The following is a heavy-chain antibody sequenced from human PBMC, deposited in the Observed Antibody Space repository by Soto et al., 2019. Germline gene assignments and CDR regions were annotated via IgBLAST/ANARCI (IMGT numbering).Heavy chain of an antibody. CDR1: GGSISSGGYY. J-gene: IGHJ6*02. Sequence: SETLSLTCTVSGGSISSGGYYWSWIRQHPGKGLEWIGYIYYSGSTYYNPSLKSRVTISVDTSKNQFSLKLSSVTAADTAVYYCARDAYYGMDVWGQGTTVTVSS. V-gene: IGHV4-31*03. CDR3: ARDAYYGMDV. CDR2: IYYSGST.